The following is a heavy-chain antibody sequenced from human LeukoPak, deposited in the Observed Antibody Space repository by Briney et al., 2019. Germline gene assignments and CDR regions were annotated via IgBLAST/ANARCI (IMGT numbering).Heavy chain of an antibody. Sequence: SETLSLTCTVSGGSISNYYWSWIRQPPGKGLEWIGYIYYSGSTYYNPSLKSRVTISVDTSKNQFSLKLSSVTAADTAVYYCARDGSSMAIHNWFDPWGQGTLVTVSS. V-gene: IGHV4-59*06. J-gene: IGHJ5*02. CDR1: GGSISNYY. CDR2: IYYSGST. D-gene: IGHD3-10*01. CDR3: ARDGSSMAIHNWFDP.